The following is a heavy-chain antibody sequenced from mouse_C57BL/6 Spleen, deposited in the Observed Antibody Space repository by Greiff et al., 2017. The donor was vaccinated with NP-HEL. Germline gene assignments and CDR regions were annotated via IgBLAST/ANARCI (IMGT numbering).Heavy chain of an antibody. CDR1: GYTFTSYW. J-gene: IGHJ1*03. D-gene: IGHD1-1*01. CDR3: ARYEPYYGRSPYWYFDV. CDR2: IYPGSGST. V-gene: IGHV1-55*01. Sequence: QVQLQQPGAELVKPGASVKMSCKASGYTFTSYWITWVKQRPGQGLEWIGDIYPGSGSTNYNEKFQSKATLTVDTSSSTAYMQLSSLTSEDSAVYYGARYEPYYGRSPYWYFDVWGTGTTVTVSS.